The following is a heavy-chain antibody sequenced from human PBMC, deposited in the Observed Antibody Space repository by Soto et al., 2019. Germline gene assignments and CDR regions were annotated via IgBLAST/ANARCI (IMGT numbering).Heavy chain of an antibody. CDR3: AKGPIFVLMVCAVDY. CDR1: GFTFSSYG. J-gene: IGHJ4*02. V-gene: IGHV3-30*18. D-gene: IGHD2-8*01. CDR2: ISYDGSNK. Sequence: QVQLVESGGGVVQPGRSLRLSCAASGFTFSSYGMHWVRQAPGKGLEWVAVISYDGSNKYYADSVKGRFTISRDNSKNTLYLQMNSLRAEDTAVYYCAKGPIFVLMVCAVDYWGQGTLVTVSS.